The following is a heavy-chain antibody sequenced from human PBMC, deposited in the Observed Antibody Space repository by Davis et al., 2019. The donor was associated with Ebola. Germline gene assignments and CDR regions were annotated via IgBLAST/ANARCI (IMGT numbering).Heavy chain of an antibody. J-gene: IGHJ6*02. D-gene: IGHD1-26*01. V-gene: IGHV3-7*01. CDR1: GFTFSSYS. CDR2: IKQDGSEK. Sequence: GGSLRLSCAASGFTFSSYSMNWVRQAPGKGLEWVANIKQDGSEKYYVDSVKGRFTISRDNAKNSLYLQMNSLRAEDTAVYYCARARGSYYYYYYGMDVWGQGTTVTVSS. CDR3: ARARGSYYYYYYGMDV.